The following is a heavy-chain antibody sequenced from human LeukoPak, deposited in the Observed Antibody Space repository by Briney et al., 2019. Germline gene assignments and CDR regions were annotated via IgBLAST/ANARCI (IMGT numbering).Heavy chain of an antibody. Sequence: GRSLRLSWAASGFTFSSDGMHWVRQAPGKGLEWVAVISYDGSNKYYADSVKGRFTISRDNGKNSLYLQMNSLRVEDTAVYYCARDSRGSSCFFDYWGQGALVTVSS. CDR3: ARDSRGSSCFFDY. CDR2: ISYDGSNK. V-gene: IGHV3-30*03. J-gene: IGHJ4*02. D-gene: IGHD6-13*01. CDR1: GFTFSSDG.